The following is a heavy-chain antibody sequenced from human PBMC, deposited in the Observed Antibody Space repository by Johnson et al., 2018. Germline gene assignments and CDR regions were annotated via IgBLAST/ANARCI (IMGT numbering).Heavy chain of an antibody. Sequence: VQLVESGGGVVQPGGSLRLSCAASGFTFSNFAMHWVRQAAGKGLERVAVIWSDGSNKYYADSVKGRFTISSDNSQNTLSLQMNSLRAEDTAVYYCARGAAYDWNYGYYYYMDVWGKGTTVTVSS. V-gene: IGHV3-33*01. D-gene: IGHD1-7*01. J-gene: IGHJ6*03. CDR2: IWSDGSNK. CDR1: GFTFSNFA. CDR3: ARGAAYDWNYGYYYYMDV.